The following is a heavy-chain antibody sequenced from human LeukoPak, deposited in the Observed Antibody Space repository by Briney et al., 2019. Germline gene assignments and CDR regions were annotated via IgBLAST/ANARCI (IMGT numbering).Heavy chain of an antibody. V-gene: IGHV3-30-3*01. CDR1: GFTVSTYA. CDR2: ISYDGSNK. CDR3: ARGPITIFGVVISSLIPYIDY. Sequence: PGGSLRLSCAASGFTVSTYAMSWVRQAPGKGLEWVAVISYDGSNKYYADSVKGRFTISRDNSKNTLYLQMNSLRAEDTAVYYCARGPITIFGVVISSLIPYIDYWGQGTLVTVSS. D-gene: IGHD3-3*01. J-gene: IGHJ4*02.